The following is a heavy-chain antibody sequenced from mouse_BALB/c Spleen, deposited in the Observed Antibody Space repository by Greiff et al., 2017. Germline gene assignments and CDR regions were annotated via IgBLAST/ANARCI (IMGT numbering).Heavy chain of an antibody. Sequence: DVQLVESGPSLVKPSQSLSLTCSATGYSITSGYLNWIRKFPGNKLEYMGYISYSGSTYYNPSLKSRISITRDTTKNQYYLQLNSVTTEDTATYYCARSDYYGSSPFAYWGQGTLVTVSA. V-gene: IGHV3-8*02. J-gene: IGHJ3*01. CDR3: ARSDYYGSSPFAY. CDR2: ISYSGST. D-gene: IGHD1-1*01. CDR1: GYSITSGY.